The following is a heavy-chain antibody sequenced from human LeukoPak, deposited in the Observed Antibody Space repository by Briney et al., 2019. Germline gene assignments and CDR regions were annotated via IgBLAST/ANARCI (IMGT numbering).Heavy chain of an antibody. CDR2: IYYDGSNK. Sequence: GRSLRLSCAASGFSFSNYGMHWVRQAPGKGLEWVAVIYYDGSNKNYADSVKGRFTISRDNSKNTLYLEMNSLRVEDTAVYYCARGGPGYYFDYWGPGTLVTVSS. J-gene: IGHJ4*02. V-gene: IGHV3-33*01. CDR3: ARGGPGYYFDY. CDR1: GFSFSNYG.